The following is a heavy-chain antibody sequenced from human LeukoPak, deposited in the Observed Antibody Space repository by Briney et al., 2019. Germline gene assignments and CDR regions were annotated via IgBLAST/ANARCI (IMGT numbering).Heavy chain of an antibody. D-gene: IGHD5-12*01. CDR1: GFTFSSYS. CDR2: ISSSSSTI. V-gene: IGHV3-48*01. J-gene: IGHJ4*02. Sequence: GGSLRLSCAASGFTFSSYSMNWVRQAPGKGLEWVSYISSSSSTIYYADSVKGRFTISRDNAKNSLYLQMNSLRAEDTAVYYCARGPPRMATISPFDYWGQGTLVTVSS. CDR3: ARGPPRMATISPFDY.